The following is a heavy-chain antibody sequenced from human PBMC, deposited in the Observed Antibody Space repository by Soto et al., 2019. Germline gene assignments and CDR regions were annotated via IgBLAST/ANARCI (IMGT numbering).Heavy chain of an antibody. D-gene: IGHD3-16*01. CDR3: ARDLELRHAPGGYYYDGMDV. CDR2: IIPIFGTA. J-gene: IGHJ6*04. V-gene: IGHV1-69*06. Sequence: SVKVSCKASGGTFSSYAISWVRQAPGQGLEWMGGIIPIFGTANYAQKFQGRVTITADKSTSTAYMELSSLRSEDTAVYYCARDLELRHAPGGYYYDGMDVWGEGTTVTVSS. CDR1: GGTFSSYA.